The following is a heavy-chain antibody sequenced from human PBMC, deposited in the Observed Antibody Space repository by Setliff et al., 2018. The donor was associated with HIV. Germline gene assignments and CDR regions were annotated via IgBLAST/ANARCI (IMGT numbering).Heavy chain of an antibody. V-gene: IGHV4-4*07. CDR1: GGSFNNYH. Sequence: PSETLSLTCTVSGGSFNNYHWSWIRQPAGKGLEWIGRIYDSGATNYKPSLKSRVTMSIDTSNNQFSLYLTSVTAADTAIYYCARDRHYYGSGSYGPWGQGILVTVSS. CDR3: ARDRHYYGSGSYGP. J-gene: IGHJ5*02. CDR2: IYDSGAT. D-gene: IGHD3-10*01.